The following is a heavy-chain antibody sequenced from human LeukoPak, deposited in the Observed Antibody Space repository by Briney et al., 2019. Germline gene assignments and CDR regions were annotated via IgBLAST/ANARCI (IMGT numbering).Heavy chain of an antibody. CDR3: ARLGPSRVQYGVLNWFDP. D-gene: IGHD4-17*01. Sequence: GASVKVSCKASGYTFTSYGISWVRQAPGQGLEWMGWISAYNGNTNYAQNLQGRVTMTTDTSTNTAYMELRSLRSDDTAVYYCARLGPSRVQYGVLNWFDPWGQGTLVTVSS. V-gene: IGHV1-18*01. CDR2: ISAYNGNT. CDR1: GYTFTSYG. J-gene: IGHJ5*02.